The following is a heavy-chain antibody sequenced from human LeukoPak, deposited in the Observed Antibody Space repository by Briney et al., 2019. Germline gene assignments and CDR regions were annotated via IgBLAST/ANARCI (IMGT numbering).Heavy chain of an antibody. J-gene: IGHJ6*03. CDR1: GGSISSSYF. Sequence: SETLSLTCSVSGGSISSSYFWGWIRQPPGKGLEWIASVHYSGSTYYNPSLKSRLTISVDTSKNQFSLELSSVTAADTALYFCARQLYVSGSYYAPMDVWGKGTTVTISS. D-gene: IGHD3-10*01. CDR2: VHYSGST. V-gene: IGHV4-39*01. CDR3: ARQLYVSGSYYAPMDV.